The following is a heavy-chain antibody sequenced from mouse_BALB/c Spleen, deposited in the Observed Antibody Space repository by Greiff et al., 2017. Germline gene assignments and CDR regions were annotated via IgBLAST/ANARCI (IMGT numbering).Heavy chain of an antibody. CDR3: ARMRYYYGSSPHFDY. D-gene: IGHD1-1*01. CDR2: IDPANGNT. V-gene: IGHV14-3*02. CDR1: GFNIKDTY. Sequence: VQLQQSGAELVKPGASVKLSCTASGFNIKDTYMHWVKQRPEQGLEWIGRIDPANGNTKYDPKFQGKATITADTSSNTAYLQLSSLTSEDTAVYYCARMRYYYGSSPHFDYWGQGTTLTVSS. J-gene: IGHJ2*01.